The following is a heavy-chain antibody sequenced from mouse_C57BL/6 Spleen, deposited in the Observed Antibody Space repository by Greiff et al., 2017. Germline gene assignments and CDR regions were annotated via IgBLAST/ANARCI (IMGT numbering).Heavy chain of an antibody. D-gene: IGHD1-1*01. Sequence: EVKLQESGGGLVKPGGSLKLSCAASGFTFSSYAMSWVRQTPEKRLEWVATISDGGSSTYYPDNLKGRFTISRDNAKNNLYLQMSHLKSEDTAMYYCARDALGSFYAMDYWGQGTSVTVSS. J-gene: IGHJ4*01. V-gene: IGHV5-4*01. CDR2: ISDGGSST. CDR3: ARDALGSFYAMDY. CDR1: GFTFSSYA.